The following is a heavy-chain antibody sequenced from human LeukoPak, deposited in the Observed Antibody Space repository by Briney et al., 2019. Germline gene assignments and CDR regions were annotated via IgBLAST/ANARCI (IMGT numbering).Heavy chain of an antibody. CDR1: GGSFSGYY. CDR3: ARHERDASLDHALDI. Sequence: SETLSLTCAVYGGSFSGYYWSWIRQPPGKGLEWIGEINHSGSTSYNPSLKNRITILVDTSKNQFSLKLSSVTAADTAVYYCARHERDASLDHALDIWGQGTMVTVSS. V-gene: IGHV4-34*01. D-gene: IGHD5-24*01. J-gene: IGHJ3*02. CDR2: INHSGST.